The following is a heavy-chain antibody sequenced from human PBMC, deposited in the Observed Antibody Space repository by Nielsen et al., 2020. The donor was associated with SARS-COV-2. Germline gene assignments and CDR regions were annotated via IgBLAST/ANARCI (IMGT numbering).Heavy chain of an antibody. V-gene: IGHV4-59*08. D-gene: IGHD4-23*01. CDR3: ARLDFGGNLWYCDL. CDR2: YYYIVGT. Sequence: GSSIINYYCSWIRQPPGKGLDWFRYYYYIVGTNSNPSLKSRVTIFVDTPKKHYSLKLSSVTAADTAVYYCARLDFGGNLWYCDLWGRGTPVTVSS. J-gene: IGHJ2*01. CDR1: GSSIINYY.